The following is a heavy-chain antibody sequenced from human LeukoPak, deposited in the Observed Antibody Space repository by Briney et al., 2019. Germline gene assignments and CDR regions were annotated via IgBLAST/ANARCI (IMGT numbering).Heavy chain of an antibody. CDR1: GGSINNYY. Sequence: SETLSLTCTVSGGSINNYYWSWIRQPPGKGLEWIGYSYYRGSTNYNPPLKSRVTFSVDTSKNQFSLKLNSVTAADTAVYYCARGGDYGDLRYFDYWGQGTLVTVSS. J-gene: IGHJ4*02. V-gene: IGHV4-59*01. CDR2: SYYRGST. CDR3: ARGGDYGDLRYFDY. D-gene: IGHD4-17*01.